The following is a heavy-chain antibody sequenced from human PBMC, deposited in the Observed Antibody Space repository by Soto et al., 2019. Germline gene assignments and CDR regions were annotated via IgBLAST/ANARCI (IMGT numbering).Heavy chain of an antibody. CDR3: ARENLLTGKRYYYYGMDV. J-gene: IGHJ6*02. D-gene: IGHD7-27*01. V-gene: IGHV3-74*01. CDR2: IHSDGSST. Sequence: GSLRLSCAASGFTFSYYWMHWVRQAPGQGLVWVSRIHSDGSSTTYADSVKGRFTISRDNSKNTLYLQMNSLRAEDTAVYYCARENLLTGKRYYYYGMDVWGQGTTVTVSS. CDR1: GFTFSYYW.